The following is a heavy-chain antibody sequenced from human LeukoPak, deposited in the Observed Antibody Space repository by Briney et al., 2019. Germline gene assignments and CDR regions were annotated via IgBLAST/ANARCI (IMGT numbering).Heavy chain of an antibody. CDR2: LYHSGNT. Sequence: SETLSLTCTVSGGSISSHSWNWIRQPPGRGLEWIGNLYHSGNTNYNPSLKSRVTMSVDTSKNQFSLKLRSVTAADTAVYYCARHVYCTNGICSDYWGQGTLVTVSS. CDR1: GGSISSHS. CDR3: ARHVYCTNGICSDY. V-gene: IGHV4-59*08. D-gene: IGHD2-8*01. J-gene: IGHJ4*02.